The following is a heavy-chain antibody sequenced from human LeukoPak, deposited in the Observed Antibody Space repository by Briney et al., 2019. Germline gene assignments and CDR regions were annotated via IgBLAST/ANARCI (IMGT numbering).Heavy chain of an antibody. J-gene: IGHJ4*02. Sequence: GGSLRLSCAASGFTFSSYAMSWVRQAPGKGPEWVSSISDSAENTYYADSVKGRFTISRDNSKNTLFLQMNSLGAEDTAVYYCAKVYWYGSGSFIFDYWGQGTLVTVSS. V-gene: IGHV3-23*01. CDR2: ISDSAENT. D-gene: IGHD3-10*01. CDR3: AKVYWYGSGSFIFDY. CDR1: GFTFSSYA.